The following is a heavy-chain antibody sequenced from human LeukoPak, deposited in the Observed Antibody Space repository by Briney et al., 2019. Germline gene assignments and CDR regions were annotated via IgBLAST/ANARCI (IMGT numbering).Heavy chain of an antibody. CDR1: GGSFSGYY. V-gene: IGHV4-31*11. J-gene: IGHJ3*02. CDR3: ARDTGYYYGSGSYGPHDAFDI. Sequence: SETLSLTCAVYGGSFSGYYWSWIRQHPGKGLEWIGYIYYSGSTYYNPSLKSRVTISVDTSKNQFSLKLSSVTAADTAVYYCARDTGYYYGSGSYGPHDAFDIWGQGTMVTVSS. CDR2: IYYSGST. D-gene: IGHD3-10*01.